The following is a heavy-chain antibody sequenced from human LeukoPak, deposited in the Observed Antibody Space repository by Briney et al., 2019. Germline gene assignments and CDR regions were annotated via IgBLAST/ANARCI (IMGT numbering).Heavy chain of an antibody. V-gene: IGHV1-58*02. CDR1: GFTFTSSA. D-gene: IGHD6-13*01. Sequence: SVKVSCKASGFTFTSSAMQWVRQARGQRLEWIGWIVVGSGNTNYAQKFQERVTITRDISTSTAYMELSSLRSEDTAVYYCAAGAAAGTMGDYWGQGTLVTVSS. J-gene: IGHJ4*02. CDR2: IVVGSGNT. CDR3: AAGAAAGTMGDY.